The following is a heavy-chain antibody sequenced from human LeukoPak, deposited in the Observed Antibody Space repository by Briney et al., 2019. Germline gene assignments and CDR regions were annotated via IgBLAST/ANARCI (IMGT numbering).Heavy chain of an antibody. D-gene: IGHD1-7*01. CDR2: IRNDGSKK. J-gene: IGHJ4*02. Sequence: GGSLRLSCTASGFTFSSYGMHWVRQAPGKGLEWVAFIRNDGSKKYDADSVKGRFTISRDNSKNTLYLQMNSLRAEDTAVYYCAKDEVFRTTNWGQGTLVAVSS. CDR3: AKDEVFRTTN. CDR1: GFTFSSYG. V-gene: IGHV3-30*02.